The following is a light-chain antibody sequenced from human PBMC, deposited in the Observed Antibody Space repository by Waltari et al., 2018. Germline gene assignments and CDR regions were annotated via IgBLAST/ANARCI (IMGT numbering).Light chain of an antibody. CDR3: MQSLQLPRT. Sequence: IVMTQTPLSLSVSPGQPASISCTSDQSLLHTDGKTFLYWYLQKPGQPPQRLIYEVSNRLSGGPDRFSGRESETDFTLNIGRVEAEDVGVYYCMQSLQLPRTFGHGTTLEI. CDR1: QSLLHTDGKTF. J-gene: IGKJ2*01. V-gene: IGKV2D-29*01. CDR2: EVS.